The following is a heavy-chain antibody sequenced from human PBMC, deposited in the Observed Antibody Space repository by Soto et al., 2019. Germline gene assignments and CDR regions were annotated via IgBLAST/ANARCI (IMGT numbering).Heavy chain of an antibody. CDR2: INPSGGST. Sequence: ASVKVSCKASGYTFTSYYMHWVRQAPGQGLEWMGIINPSGGSTSYAQKFQGRVTMTRDTSTITFYMELSSLRYEDTAVYYCARDRDYERDNNWFDHWGQGTLVTVSS. CDR3: ARDRDYERDNNWFDH. J-gene: IGHJ5*02. D-gene: IGHD3-22*01. V-gene: IGHV1-46*01. CDR1: GYTFTSYY.